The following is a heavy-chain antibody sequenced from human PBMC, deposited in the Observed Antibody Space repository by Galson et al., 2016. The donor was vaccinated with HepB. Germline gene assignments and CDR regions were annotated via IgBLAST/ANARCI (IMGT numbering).Heavy chain of an antibody. CDR2: IIPIYGTT. Sequence: SVKVSCKASGGTFGTYAISWVRQAPGQGLDWMGGIIPIYGTTHYAQKFQGRVTMTADESTTTAYMALSSLRSDDTAVYYCAKYDRLRLLSVWGQGTAVTVSS. CDR1: GGTFGTYA. D-gene: IGHD3-16*01. V-gene: IGHV1-69*13. J-gene: IGHJ6*02. CDR3: AKYDRLRLLSV.